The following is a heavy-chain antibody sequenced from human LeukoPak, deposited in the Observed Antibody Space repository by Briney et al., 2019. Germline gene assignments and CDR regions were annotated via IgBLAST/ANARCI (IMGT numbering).Heavy chain of an antibody. V-gene: IGHV3-21*01. Sequence: KPGGSLRLSCTASGFTFSSYSMNWVRQAPGKGLEWVSSISSSSSYIYYADSVKGRFTISRDNAKNSLYLQMNSLRAEDTAVYYCARQTPTVPYAFDIWGQGTMVTVSS. D-gene: IGHD4-23*01. CDR3: ARQTPTVPYAFDI. CDR1: GFTFSSYS. J-gene: IGHJ3*02. CDR2: ISSSSSYI.